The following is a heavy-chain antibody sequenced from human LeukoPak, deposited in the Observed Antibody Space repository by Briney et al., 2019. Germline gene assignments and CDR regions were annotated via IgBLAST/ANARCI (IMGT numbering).Heavy chain of an antibody. CDR3: ASVYDPQYYHFMDV. D-gene: IGHD5/OR15-5a*01. Sequence: GGSLRLSCEASGLSFGSYGMNWVRQAPGKGLEWVSYISSSRSTIYYADSVRGRFTISRDNAKNSLYLQMNSLRVEDTAMYYCASVYDPQYYHFMDVWGKGTTVTVSS. CDR2: ISSSRSTI. J-gene: IGHJ6*03. CDR1: GLSFGSYG. V-gene: IGHV3-48*01.